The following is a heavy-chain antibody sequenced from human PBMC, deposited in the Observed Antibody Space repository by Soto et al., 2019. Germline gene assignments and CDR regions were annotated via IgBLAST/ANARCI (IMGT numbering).Heavy chain of an antibody. Sequence: EVQLLESGGGLVQPGRSLRLSCAASGFTFSSYAMSWVRQAPGKGLEWVSVISGSGDSTYYADSVKGRFTISRDNSKNTLYLQMNSLRAEDTAVYYCARRGSGSYYDYWGQGTLVTVSS. CDR3: ARRGSGSYYDY. CDR2: ISGSGDST. CDR1: GFTFSSYA. V-gene: IGHV3-23*01. D-gene: IGHD1-26*01. J-gene: IGHJ4*02.